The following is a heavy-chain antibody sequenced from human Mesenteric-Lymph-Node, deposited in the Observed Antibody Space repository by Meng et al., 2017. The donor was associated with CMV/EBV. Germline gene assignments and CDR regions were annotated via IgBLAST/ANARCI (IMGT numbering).Heavy chain of an antibody. CDR2: IYYSGST. J-gene: IGHJ4*02. CDR3: ARDQLGYSGYDNRFDY. CDR1: GGSISSYY. Sequence: SETLSLTCTVSGGSISSYYWSWIRQPPGKGLEWIGYIYYSGSTNYNPSLKSRVTISVDTSKNQFSLKLSSVTAADTAVYYCARDQLGYSGYDNRFDYWGQGTLVTVSS. V-gene: IGHV4-59*01. D-gene: IGHD5-12*01.